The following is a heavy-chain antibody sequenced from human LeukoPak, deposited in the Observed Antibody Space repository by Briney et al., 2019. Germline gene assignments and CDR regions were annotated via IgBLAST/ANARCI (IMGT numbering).Heavy chain of an antibody. CDR1: GFTFRRYW. J-gene: IGHJ4*02. CDR3: VGLGENY. V-gene: IGHV3-7*02. D-gene: IGHD3-10*01. CDR2: INQDGSEK. Sequence: GGSLRLSCAASGFTFRRYWMSWARQASGKGLEWVANINQDGSEKYYVDSVKGRFTISRDNAKNSLYLQMNILRAEDTAVYYCVGLGENYWGQGTLVTVSS.